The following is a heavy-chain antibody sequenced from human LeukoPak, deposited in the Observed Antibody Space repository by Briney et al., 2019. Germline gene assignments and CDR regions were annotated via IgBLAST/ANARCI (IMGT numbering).Heavy chain of an antibody. V-gene: IGHV3-21*01. J-gene: IGHJ4*02. Sequence: GGSLRLSCAASGFTFSSYSMNWVRQAPGKGLEWASSISSSSSYIYYADSVKGRFTISRDNAKNSLYLQMNSLRAEDTAVYYCARRGQAVAGPFDYWGQGTLVTVSS. CDR2: ISSSSSYI. CDR3: ARRGQAVAGPFDY. CDR1: GFTFSSYS. D-gene: IGHD6-19*01.